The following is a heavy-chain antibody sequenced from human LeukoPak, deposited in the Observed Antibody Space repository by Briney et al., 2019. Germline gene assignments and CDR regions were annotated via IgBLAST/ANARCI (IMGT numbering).Heavy chain of an antibody. Sequence: KPGGSLRLSCAACGFTFSSYSMNWVRQAPGKGLEWVSSISSSSSYIYYADSVKGRFTISRDNAKNSLYLQMNSLRAEDTAVYYCARDSRDCGGACYSDYWGQGTLVTVSS. CDR1: GFTFSSYS. V-gene: IGHV3-21*01. J-gene: IGHJ4*02. D-gene: IGHD2-21*02. CDR3: ARDSRDCGGACYSDY. CDR2: ISSSSSYI.